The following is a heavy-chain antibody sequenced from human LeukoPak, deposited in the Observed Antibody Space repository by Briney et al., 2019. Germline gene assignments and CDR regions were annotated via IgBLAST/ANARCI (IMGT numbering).Heavy chain of an antibody. J-gene: IGHJ4*02. D-gene: IGHD1-1*01. V-gene: IGHV4-31*03. Sequence: SETLSLTCTVSGGSMSSGGYYWRWIRQHPGKGLEWIGYIYYSGSTHYNPSLKSRVTISVDTSKNQYSLKLSSVTAADTAVYYCATTPRIGTNWYFGYWGQGTLVTVSS. CDR3: ATTPRIGTNWYFGY. CDR1: GGSMSSGGYY. CDR2: IYYSGST.